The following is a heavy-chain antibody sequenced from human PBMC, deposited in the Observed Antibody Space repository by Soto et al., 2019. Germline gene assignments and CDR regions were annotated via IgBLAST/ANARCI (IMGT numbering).Heavy chain of an antibody. Sequence: GRSLRLSCAASGFTFSGYWMYWISQSPGKGLVWVSRIDGDGTSTGYADSVKGRFTISRDNAKNTLYLQMNSLRAEDTAVYYCARAPYYYDSSGYWAYWGQGTLVTVSS. CDR1: GFTFSGYW. CDR2: IDGDGTST. D-gene: IGHD3-22*01. J-gene: IGHJ4*02. V-gene: IGHV3-74*01. CDR3: ARAPYYYDSSGYWAY.